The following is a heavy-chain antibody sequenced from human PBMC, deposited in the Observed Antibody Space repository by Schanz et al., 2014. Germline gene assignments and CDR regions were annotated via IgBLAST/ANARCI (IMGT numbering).Heavy chain of an antibody. D-gene: IGHD6-19*01. CDR1: GYTTFTDYY. V-gene: IGHV1-18*01. CDR3: ARGGYSSGWYDRDIAHFDY. J-gene: IGHJ4*02. CDR2: INPNSGDT. Sequence: QVQLVQSGAEVKKPGSSMKVSCKASGYTTFTDYYIHWVRQAPGQGLEWMGWINPNSGDTNYAQKLQGRVTMTTDTSTSTAYMELRSLRSDDTAVYYCARGGYSSGWYDRDIAHFDYWGQGTLVTVSS.